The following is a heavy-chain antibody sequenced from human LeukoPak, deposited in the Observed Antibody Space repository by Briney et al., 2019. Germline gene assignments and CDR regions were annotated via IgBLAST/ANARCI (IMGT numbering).Heavy chain of an antibody. Sequence: GGSLRLSCAASGFTFSSYAMSWVRQAPGKGLEWVSAISGSGGSTYYADSVKGRFTISRDNSKNTLYLQMNSLRAEDTAVYYCAKEELYYYGSGSYGAFDYWGQGTLVTVSS. D-gene: IGHD3-10*01. CDR2: ISGSGGST. V-gene: IGHV3-23*01. J-gene: IGHJ4*02. CDR3: AKEELYYYGSGSYGAFDY. CDR1: GFTFSSYA.